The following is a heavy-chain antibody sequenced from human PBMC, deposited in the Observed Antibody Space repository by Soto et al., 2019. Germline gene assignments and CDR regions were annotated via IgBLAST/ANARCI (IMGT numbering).Heavy chain of an antibody. Sequence: QVQLQESGPGLVKPSGTLSLTCAVSGGSISSSNWWSWVRQPPGKGLEWIGEIYHSGSTNYNPSLTSRVTISVDKSKNQFSLKLSSVTAADTAVYYCARKGGLAAAGTGGFDPWGQGTLVTVSS. CDR1: GGSISSSNW. D-gene: IGHD6-13*01. CDR3: ARKGGLAAAGTGGFDP. J-gene: IGHJ5*02. V-gene: IGHV4-4*02. CDR2: IYHSGST.